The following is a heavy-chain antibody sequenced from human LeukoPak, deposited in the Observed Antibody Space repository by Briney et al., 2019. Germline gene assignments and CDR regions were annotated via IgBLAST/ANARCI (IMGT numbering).Heavy chain of an antibody. CDR3: TRVHYGDYVDY. V-gene: IGHV3-74*01. CDR1: GFTFSSYW. J-gene: IGHJ4*02. D-gene: IGHD4-17*01. Sequence: GGSLRLSCAASGFTFSSYWMHWVRQAPGKGLVWVSRISSDGTSTSYADSVKGRFTISRDNAKNTLYLQMNRLRAEDTAVYHCTRVHYGDYVDYWGQGTLVTVSS. CDR2: ISSDGTST.